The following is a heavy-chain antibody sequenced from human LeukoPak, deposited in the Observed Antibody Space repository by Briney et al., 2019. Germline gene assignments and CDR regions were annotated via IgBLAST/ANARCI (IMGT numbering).Heavy chain of an antibody. Sequence: GGSLRLSCAASGFTFSSYWMSWVRQAPGKGLEWEANIKQVGSEKYYVDSVKGRFTISRDNAKNSLYLQMNSLRAEDTAVYYCARARDTYYYDSSGYPGDYWGQGTLVTVSS. J-gene: IGHJ4*02. CDR1: GFTFSSYW. V-gene: IGHV3-7*01. CDR2: IKQVGSEK. D-gene: IGHD3-22*01. CDR3: ARARDTYYYDSSGYPGDY.